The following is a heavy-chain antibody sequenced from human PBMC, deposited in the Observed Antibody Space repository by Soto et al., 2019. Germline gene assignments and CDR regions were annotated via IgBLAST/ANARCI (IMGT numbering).Heavy chain of an antibody. D-gene: IGHD6-6*01. CDR2: IYYSGST. Sequence: SETLSLTCTVSGGSISSGDYYWSWIRQPPGKGLEWIGYIYYSGSTYYNPSLKSRVTISVDTSKNQFSLKLSSVTAADTAVYDCARERPDGARLDPWAQGTLVTFSS. CDR1: GGSISSGDYY. J-gene: IGHJ5*02. CDR3: ARERPDGARLDP. V-gene: IGHV4-30-4*01.